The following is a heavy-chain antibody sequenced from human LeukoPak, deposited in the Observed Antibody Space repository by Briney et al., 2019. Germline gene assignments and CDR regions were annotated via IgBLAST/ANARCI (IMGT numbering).Heavy chain of an antibody. V-gene: IGHV3-30-3*01. Sequence: PGRSLRLSCAASGFTFSSYAMDWVRQAPGKGLEWVAVISYDGSHKYYADSVKGRFTISRDNSKNTLYLQMDSLRAEDTAVYYCAGYMYYYYYMDVWGKGTTVTVSS. J-gene: IGHJ6*03. D-gene: IGHD3-22*01. CDR3: AGYMYYYYYMDV. CDR2: ISYDGSHK. CDR1: GFTFSSYA.